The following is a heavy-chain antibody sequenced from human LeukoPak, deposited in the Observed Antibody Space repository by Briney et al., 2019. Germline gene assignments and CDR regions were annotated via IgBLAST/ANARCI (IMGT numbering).Heavy chain of an antibody. CDR2: IYHSGSI. J-gene: IGHJ4*02. D-gene: IGHD6-6*01. CDR3: ERMGPSVSEQLAYY. Sequence: SETLSLTCAVSGYSISSGYYWGWIRQSPGKGLEWIGNIYHSGSIYYNPSLKRRGTISLDTSKNQFSLKLTSVTAADTDVYYCERMGPSVSEQLAYYWGQGTLVTVSS. CDR1: GYSISSGYY. V-gene: IGHV4-38-2*01.